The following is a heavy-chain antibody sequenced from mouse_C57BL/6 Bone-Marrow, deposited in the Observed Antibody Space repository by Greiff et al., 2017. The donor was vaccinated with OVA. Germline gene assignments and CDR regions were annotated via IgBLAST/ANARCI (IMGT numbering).Heavy chain of an antibody. V-gene: IGHV1-26*01. CDR2: INPNNGGT. CDR1: GYTFTDYY. J-gene: IGHJ3*01. D-gene: IGHD2-5*01. CDR3: ARTLYSNYFSWFAY. Sequence: VQLQQSGPELVKPGASVKIPCKASGYTFTDYYMNWVKQSHGKSLEWIGDINPNNGGTSYNQKFKGKATLTVDKSSSTAYMELRSLTSEDSAVYYCARTLYSNYFSWFAYWGQGTLVTVSA.